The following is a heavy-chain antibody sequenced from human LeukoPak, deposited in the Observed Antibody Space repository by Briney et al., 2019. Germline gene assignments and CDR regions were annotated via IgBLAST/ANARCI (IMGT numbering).Heavy chain of an antibody. J-gene: IGHJ3*02. CDR2: IWYDGSNK. Sequence: PGGSLRLSCAASGFTFSSYGMHWARQAPGKGLEGVAVIWYDGSNKYYADSVKGRFTISRDNSKNTLYLQMNSLRAEDTAVYYCARVYYDSSGYGSYGAFDIWGQGTMVTVSS. CDR1: GFTFSSYG. D-gene: IGHD3-22*01. V-gene: IGHV3-33*01. CDR3: ARVYYDSSGYGSYGAFDI.